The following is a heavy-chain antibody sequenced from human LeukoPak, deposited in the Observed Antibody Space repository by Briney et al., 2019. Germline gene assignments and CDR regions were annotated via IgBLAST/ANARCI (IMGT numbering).Heavy chain of an antibody. CDR3: AREAETRWIRLYLDY. J-gene: IGHJ4*02. D-gene: IGHD5-18*01. CDR2: ISSSGDIT. Sequence: HPGGFLRLSCAASGFTFDDYAMHWVRQAPGKGLEWVSGISSSGDITYYADSVKGRFTISRDNSKNTLYLQMNSLRAEDTAVYYCAREAETRWIRLYLDYWGQGTLVTVSS. V-gene: IGHV3-23*01. CDR1: GFTFDDYA.